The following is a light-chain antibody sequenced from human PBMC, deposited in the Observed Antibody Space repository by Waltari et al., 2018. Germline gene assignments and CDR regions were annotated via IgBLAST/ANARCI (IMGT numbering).Light chain of an antibody. CDR3: TSYTRRSTYV. V-gene: IGLV2-14*03. Sequence: QSALTQPASVSGSPGQSITISCSGTSSAIGDFNYVSWYQQHPGKAPNLMLYAVTRRPSGVSQRFAGSKSGNTASLTISGLQAEDEADYYCTSYTRRSTYVFGSGTKVTVL. CDR1: SSAIGDFNY. CDR2: AVT. J-gene: IGLJ1*01.